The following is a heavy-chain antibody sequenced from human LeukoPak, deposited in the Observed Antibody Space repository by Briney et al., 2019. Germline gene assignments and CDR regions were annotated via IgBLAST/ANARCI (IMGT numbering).Heavy chain of an antibody. J-gene: IGHJ3*02. CDR3: ARIRGDCSSTSCSDAFDI. V-gene: IGHV4-34*01. CDR2: INHSGST. CDR1: GGSFSGYY. D-gene: IGHD2-2*01. Sequence: SETLSLTCVVYGGSFSGYYWSWIRQPPGKGLEGIGEINHSGSTNYSPSLKSRVTISVDAFKTQFSLKLSSVTAADTAVYYCARIRGDCSSTSCSDAFDIWGQGTMVTVSS.